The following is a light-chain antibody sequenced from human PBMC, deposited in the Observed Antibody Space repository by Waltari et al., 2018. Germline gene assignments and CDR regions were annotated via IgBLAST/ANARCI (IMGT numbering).Light chain of an antibody. J-gene: IGKJ1*01. CDR1: QNIGRY. CDR3: QNHERLPAV. V-gene: IGKV3-20*01. Sequence: EIVLTQSPGTLSLSPGERATLSCRASQNIGRYLIWYQQKPGQAPRLFIYGASSRAAGIPDRFSGSGSGTDFSLTISRLEPEDFAVYYCQNHERLPAVFGQGTKVEIK. CDR2: GAS.